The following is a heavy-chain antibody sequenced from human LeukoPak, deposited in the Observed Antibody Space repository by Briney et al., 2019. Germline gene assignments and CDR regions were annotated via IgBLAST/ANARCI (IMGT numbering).Heavy chain of an antibody. V-gene: IGHV3-7*01. CDR3: ARDRRDCSSESCYLPWFDP. J-gene: IGHJ5*02. D-gene: IGHD2-15*01. CDR1: GFTFGNYW. Sequence: GGSLRLSCAASGFTFGNYWMSWVRQAPGKGLEWVANIRQDGSEKYYVDSVKGRFTISRDNAKNSLFLQMNSLRAEDTAVYYCARDRRDCSSESCYLPWFDPWGQGTLVTVSA. CDR2: IRQDGSEK.